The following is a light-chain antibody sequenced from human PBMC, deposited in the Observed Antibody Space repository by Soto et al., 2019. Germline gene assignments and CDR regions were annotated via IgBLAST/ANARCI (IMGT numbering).Light chain of an antibody. J-gene: IGKJ2*01. V-gene: IGKV1-39*01. CDR3: QQSYSNSYT. CDR1: QSIITY. Sequence: DIQMTQSPSSLSASVGGRVTITCRASQSIITYLNWYQQKPGKAPKLLIYAASSLQSGVPSGFSGSGSGTDFTLTISSLQPEDFATYYCQQSYSNSYTFGQGTKLEIK. CDR2: AAS.